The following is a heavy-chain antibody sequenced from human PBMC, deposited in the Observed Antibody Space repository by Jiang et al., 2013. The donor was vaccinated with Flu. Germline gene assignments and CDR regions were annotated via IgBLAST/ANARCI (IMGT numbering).Heavy chain of an antibody. CDR2: INVDNGNT. V-gene: IGHV1-3*01. CDR3: ARWGGLFRSDCYFGYFDF. J-gene: IGHJ2*01. D-gene: IGHD2-15*01. Sequence: PGQRLEWMGWINVDNGNTKYFQRFQGRVTITRDTSASTVYMELNRLTSEDTAMYYCARWGGLFRSDCYFGYFDFWGHGTLVTVSS.